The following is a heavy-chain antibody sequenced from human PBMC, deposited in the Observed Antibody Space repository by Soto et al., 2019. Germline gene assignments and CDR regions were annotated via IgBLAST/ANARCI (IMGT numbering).Heavy chain of an antibody. D-gene: IGHD2-21*01. CDR2: IKQDGSEK. CDR1: GFTFSSYW. Sequence: GGSLRLSCAASGFTFSSYWMSWVRQAPGKGLEWVANIKQDGSEKYYVDSVKGRFTISRDNAKNSLYLQMNSLRAEDTAVYYCARDSPELLNAFDIWGQGTMVTVSS. CDR3: ARDSPELLNAFDI. J-gene: IGHJ3*02. V-gene: IGHV3-7*01.